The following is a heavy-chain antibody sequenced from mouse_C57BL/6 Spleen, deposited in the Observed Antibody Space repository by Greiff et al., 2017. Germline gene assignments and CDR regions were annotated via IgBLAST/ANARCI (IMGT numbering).Heavy chain of an antibody. CDR3: ARLTQEAFFFDY. J-gene: IGHJ2*01. D-gene: IGHD3-1*01. Sequence: QVQLQQPGAELVKPGASVKLSCKASGYTFTSYWMQWVKQRPGQGLEWIGEIDPSDSYTNYNQKFTGKATLTVDTSSSTAYMQLSSLTSEDSAVYYCARLTQEAFFFDYWGQGTTLTVSS. CDR1: GYTFTSYW. V-gene: IGHV1-50*01. CDR2: IDPSDSYT.